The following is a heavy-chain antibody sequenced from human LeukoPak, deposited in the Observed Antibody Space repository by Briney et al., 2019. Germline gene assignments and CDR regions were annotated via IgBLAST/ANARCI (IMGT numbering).Heavy chain of an antibody. J-gene: IGHJ4*02. D-gene: IGHD4-17*01. CDR2: IYSAGST. CDR1: AFTVSSNC. CDR3: ARVPTVTTHFDY. V-gene: IGHV3-53*04. Sequence: GGSLRLSCAASAFTVSSNCMIWVRQPPGKGLEWVSVIYSAGSTYNADSVKGRFTISRHNSKNTVYVQMDNLRPEDTAVYYCARVPTVTTHFDYWGQGTLVTVSS.